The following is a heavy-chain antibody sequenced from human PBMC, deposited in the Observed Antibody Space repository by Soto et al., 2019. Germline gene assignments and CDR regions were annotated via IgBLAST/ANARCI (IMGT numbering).Heavy chain of an antibody. D-gene: IGHD3-10*01. J-gene: IGHJ4*02. CDR2: IYYSGIT. CDR3: AGGDPYYHPPGLQR. V-gene: IGHV4-59*01. Sequence: SETLSLTGTVSGGSISSYYWSWIRQPPGKGLEWIGYIYYSGITNYNPSLKSRVTISVDTSKNQLSLKLSSVTAADTAVYFCAGGDPYYHPPGLQRWGRGTLVTVSS. CDR1: GGSISSYY.